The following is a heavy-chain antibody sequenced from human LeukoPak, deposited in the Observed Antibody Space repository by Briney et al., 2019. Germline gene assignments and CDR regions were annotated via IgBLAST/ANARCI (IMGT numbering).Heavy chain of an antibody. D-gene: IGHD3-9*01. Sequence: GESLKISCEGSGYTFTSYWIGWVRQMPGKGLEWMGIIYPGDSDTRYSPSLQGQVTISADKSISTAYLQWSSLKASDTATYYCARLRHYAILTGSPNWFDPWGQGTLVTVSS. J-gene: IGHJ5*02. V-gene: IGHV5-51*01. CDR2: IYPGDSDT. CDR3: ARLRHYAILTGSPNWFDP. CDR1: GYTFTSYW.